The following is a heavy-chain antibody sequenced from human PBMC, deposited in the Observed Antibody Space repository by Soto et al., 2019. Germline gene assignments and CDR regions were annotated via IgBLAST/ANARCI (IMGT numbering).Heavy chain of an antibody. J-gene: IGHJ4*02. CDR2: ISGSGSGT. Sequence: EVQLLESGGGLVQPGGSLRLSCAASGFTFSSYVMSWVRQAPGRGLEWVSAISGSGSGTYYADSVKGRFTISTDNSKNTLYVQMNSMRAEDTAVYYCVKGRGGYDFDYWGKGTLVAVSS. D-gene: IGHD5-12*01. V-gene: IGHV3-23*01. CDR3: VKGRGGYDFDY. CDR1: GFTFSSYV.